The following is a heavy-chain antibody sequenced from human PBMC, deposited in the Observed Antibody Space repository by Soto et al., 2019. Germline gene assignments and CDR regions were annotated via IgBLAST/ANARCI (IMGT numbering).Heavy chain of an antibody. D-gene: IGHD2-2*01. J-gene: IGHJ5*02. CDR2: SSWNSGSI. Sequence: EVQLVESGGGLVQHGRSLRLSCAASGFTFDDYAMHWVRQAPGKGLEWVSGSSWNSGSIGYADSVKGRFTISRDNAKNSLYLQMNSLRAEDTALYYCAKDMGVGSTSWNNWFDPWGQGTLVTVAS. V-gene: IGHV3-9*01. CDR1: GFTFDDYA. CDR3: AKDMGVGSTSWNNWFDP.